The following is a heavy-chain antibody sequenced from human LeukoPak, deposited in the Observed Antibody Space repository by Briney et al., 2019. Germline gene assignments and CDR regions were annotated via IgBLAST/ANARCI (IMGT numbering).Heavy chain of an antibody. D-gene: IGHD3-9*01. CDR1: GDSVSSNSAA. V-gene: IGHV6-1*01. Sequence: SQTLSLTCAISGDSVSSNSAAWNWIRQSPSRGLEWLGRTYYRSKWYNDYAVSAKSRITINPDTSKNQFSLQLNSVTPEDTAVYYCARDLGGYFDWLFKDHYYYYGMDVWGKGTTVTVSS. CDR3: ARDLGGYFDWLFKDHYYYYGMDV. J-gene: IGHJ6*04. CDR2: TYYRSKWYN.